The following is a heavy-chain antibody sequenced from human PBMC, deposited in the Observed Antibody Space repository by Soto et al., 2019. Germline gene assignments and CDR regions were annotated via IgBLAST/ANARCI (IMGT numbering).Heavy chain of an antibody. CDR2: IRSSGVST. Sequence: EVQLLESGGGLVQPGESLRLSCAASGFIFSSYAMSWVRQAPGKGLEWVSAIRSSGVSTFYADSVKGRFTISRDNSKNTPYLQMNSLRAGDTAVYFCAKGHWSFDLWGRGTLVTVSS. CDR3: AKGHWSFDL. J-gene: IGHJ2*01. V-gene: IGHV3-23*01. CDR1: GFIFSSYA.